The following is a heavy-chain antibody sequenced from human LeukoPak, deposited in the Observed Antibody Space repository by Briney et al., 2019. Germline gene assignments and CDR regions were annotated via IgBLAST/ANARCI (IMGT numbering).Heavy chain of an antibody. D-gene: IGHD1-26*01. CDR3: TRDTEGSLDY. CDR2: LNRDGSTK. Sequence: GGSLRLSCAASGFTFSNSWMAWVRQAPGRGVQWVANLNRDGSTKHYADSLKGRFTISRDNPKNSLYLQMNNLRADDTAVYYCTRDTEGSLDYWGQGILVTVAS. CDR1: GFTFSNSW. J-gene: IGHJ4*02. V-gene: IGHV3-7*01.